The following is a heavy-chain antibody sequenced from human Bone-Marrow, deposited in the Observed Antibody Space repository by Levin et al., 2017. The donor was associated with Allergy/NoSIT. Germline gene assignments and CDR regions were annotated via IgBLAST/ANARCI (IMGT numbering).Heavy chain of an antibody. CDR2: IWYDGSHK. CDR1: GFTFSALG. V-gene: IGHV3-33*01. Sequence: QAGGSLRLSCAASGFTFSALGMHWVRQAPGRGLEWVAVIWYDGSHKFYADSVKGRFTISRDNSKNTLYLQMNSLRAEDTAVYYCTRDRGEWGQFYFDYWGQGILVTVSS. J-gene: IGHJ4*02. CDR3: TRDRGEWGQFYFDY. D-gene: IGHD1-26*01.